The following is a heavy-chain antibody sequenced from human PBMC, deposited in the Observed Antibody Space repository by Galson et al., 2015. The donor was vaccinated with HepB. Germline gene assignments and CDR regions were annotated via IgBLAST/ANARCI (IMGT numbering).Heavy chain of an antibody. CDR3: ARERRATGKFDY. CDR2: ISYDGSNK. D-gene: IGHD5-12*01. J-gene: IGHJ4*02. V-gene: IGHV3-30*03. CDR1: GFTFSSYG. Sequence: SLRLSCAASGFTFSSYGMHWVRQAPGKGLEWVAVISYDGSNKYYADSVKGRFTISRDNSKNTLYLQMNSLRAEDTAVYYCARERRATGKFDYWGQGTLVTVSS.